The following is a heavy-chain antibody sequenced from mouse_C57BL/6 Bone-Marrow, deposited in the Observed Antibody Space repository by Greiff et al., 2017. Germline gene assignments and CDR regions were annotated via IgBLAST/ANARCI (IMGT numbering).Heavy chain of an antibody. CDR1: GYTFTSYW. D-gene: IGHD4-1*01. Sequence: QVQLQQPGAELVKPGASVKMSCKASGYTFTSYWITWVKQRPGQGLEWIGDLYPGSGSTNYNEKFKSKATLTVDTASSTAYMQLSSLPSEDSAVYYCARMGDWDQKDYAMDYWGQGTSVTVSS. J-gene: IGHJ4*01. V-gene: IGHV1-55*01. CDR3: ARMGDWDQKDYAMDY. CDR2: LYPGSGST.